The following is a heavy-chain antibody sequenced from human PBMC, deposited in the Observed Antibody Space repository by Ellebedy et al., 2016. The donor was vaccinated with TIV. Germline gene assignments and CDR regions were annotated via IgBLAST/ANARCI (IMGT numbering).Heavy chain of an antibody. CDR1: GYTFTGYH. Sequence: ASVKVSCKASGYTFTGYHIHWVRQAPGQGLEWMGWIYPYNGGTNYAQKFQGRVTMTRDTSISTGYMELSGLKSDDTAVYYCAAFPYISKSSAFWGQGTLVTVSS. CDR2: IYPYNGGT. V-gene: IGHV1-2*02. CDR3: AAFPYISKSSAF. D-gene: IGHD3-3*02. J-gene: IGHJ4*02.